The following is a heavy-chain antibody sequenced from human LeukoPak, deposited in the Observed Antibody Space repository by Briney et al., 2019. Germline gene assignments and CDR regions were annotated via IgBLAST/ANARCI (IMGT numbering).Heavy chain of an antibody. Sequence: GGSLRLSCAASGFTFSTYAMSWVRQAPGKGLEWVSGISGSGGSTYYADSVKGRFTISRDNSKNTLYLQMNSLRAEDTAVYYCAKAKEIQLWSMNNNFDPWGQGTLVTVSS. CDR3: AKAKEIQLWSMNNNFDP. J-gene: IGHJ5*02. D-gene: IGHD5-18*01. V-gene: IGHV3-23*01. CDR1: GFTFSTYA. CDR2: ISGSGGST.